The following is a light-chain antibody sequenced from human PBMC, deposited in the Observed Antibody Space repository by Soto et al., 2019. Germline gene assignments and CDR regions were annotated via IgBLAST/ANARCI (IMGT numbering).Light chain of an antibody. J-gene: IGKJ1*01. Sequence: DIQITQSPSSLSASLGDRFTITCRASQGIRNDLGWYQQKPGKAPKLLIYAASTLQTGVPSRFSGGGSGTDFTLTISSLQPEDFATYYCHQSYSRMTFGQGTKVDIK. CDR2: AAS. V-gene: IGKV1-17*01. CDR1: QGIRND. CDR3: HQSYSRMT.